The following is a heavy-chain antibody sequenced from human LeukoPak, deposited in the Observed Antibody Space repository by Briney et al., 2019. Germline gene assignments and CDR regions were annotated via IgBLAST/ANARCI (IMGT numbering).Heavy chain of an antibody. J-gene: IGHJ6*02. CDR1: GFTFSDYY. CDR3: AREHYDILTGLLYGMDV. Sequence: PGGSLRLSCAASGFTFSDYYMSWIRQAPGKGLEWVSYISSSGSTIYYADSVKGRFTISRDNAKNSLYLQMNSLRAEDTAVYYCAREHYDILTGLLYGMDVWGQGTTVTVSS. V-gene: IGHV3-11*04. D-gene: IGHD3-9*01. CDR2: ISSSGSTI.